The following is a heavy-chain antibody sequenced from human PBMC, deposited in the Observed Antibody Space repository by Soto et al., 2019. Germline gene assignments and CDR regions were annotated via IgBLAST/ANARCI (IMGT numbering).Heavy chain of an antibody. CDR2: ISWNSGSI. Sequence: EVQLVESGGGLVQPGRSLRLSCAASGFTFDDYAMHWVRQAPGKGLEWVSGISWNSGSIGYADSVKGRFTISRDNAKNSLYLQMNSLRAEETAVYYCAKDLHPWSIAAAGTELGYFDYWGQGTLVTVSS. V-gene: IGHV3-9*01. J-gene: IGHJ4*02. D-gene: IGHD6-13*01. CDR1: GFTFDDYA. CDR3: AKDLHPWSIAAAGTELGYFDY.